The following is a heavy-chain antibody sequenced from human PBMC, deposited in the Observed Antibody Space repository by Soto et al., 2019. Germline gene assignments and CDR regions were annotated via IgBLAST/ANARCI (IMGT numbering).Heavy chain of an antibody. CDR1: GLTLSAYP. J-gene: IGHJ4*02. CDR3: ARGVGQPDRY. V-gene: IGHV3-23*01. CDR2: VSVDPGNT. Sequence: GGSLRLSCAGSGLTLSAYPMSWVRQAPGKGLQWVASVSVDPGNTYYADSVKGRFTISRDNSKNTVYLQMNSLKTEDTAVYYCARGVGQPDRYWGQGTLVTVSS. D-gene: IGHD5-18*01.